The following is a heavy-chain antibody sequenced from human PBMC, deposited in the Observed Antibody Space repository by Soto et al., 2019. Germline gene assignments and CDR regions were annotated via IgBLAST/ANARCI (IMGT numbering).Heavy chain of an antibody. CDR1: GFTFDDYA. CDR2: ITWNSAYI. J-gene: IGHJ1*01. V-gene: IGHV3-9*01. Sequence: QSGGSLRLSCAASGFTFDDYAMHWVRQAPGKGLEWVSYITWNSAYIGYADSVKGRFTISRDNANNSLYLQMNSLNPEDTAFYYCAKALYGSSSSPIYHWGQGTLVTVSS. D-gene: IGHD6-13*01. CDR3: AKALYGSSSSPIYH.